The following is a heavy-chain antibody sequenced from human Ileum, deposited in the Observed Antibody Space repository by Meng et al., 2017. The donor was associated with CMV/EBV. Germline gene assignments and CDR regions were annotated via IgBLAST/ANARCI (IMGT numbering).Heavy chain of an antibody. J-gene: IGHJ4*02. CDR2: IKQDGSEK. CDR3: ARDSGRMNY. CDR1: GFTFSSYW. V-gene: IGHV3-7*01. Sequence: GGSLRLSCAASGFTFSSYWMSWVRQAPGKGLEWVANIKQDGSEKYYVDSVKGRFTISRDNGKNSVYLQMNSPRAEDTAVYYCARDSGRMNYWGQGTLVTVSS. D-gene: IGHD2-8*01.